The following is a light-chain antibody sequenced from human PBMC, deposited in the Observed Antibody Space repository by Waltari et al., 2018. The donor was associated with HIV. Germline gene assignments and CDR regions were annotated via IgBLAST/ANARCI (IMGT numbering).Light chain of an antibody. V-gene: IGKV4-1*01. CDR1: QSVFYSSNNKNY. CDR2: WAS. J-gene: IGKJ2*01. Sequence: DIVLTQSPDSLAVSLGERATMNCKSSQSVFYSSNNKNYLAWYQQKPRQPPKLLIYWASTRESGVPERFSGSGSGTDFTLTISSLQAEDVAVYYCQQYSITPVTFGQGTKLEIK. CDR3: QQYSITPVT.